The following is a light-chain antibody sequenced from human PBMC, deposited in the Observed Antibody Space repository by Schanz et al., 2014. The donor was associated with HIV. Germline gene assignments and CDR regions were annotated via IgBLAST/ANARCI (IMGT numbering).Light chain of an antibody. CDR1: QTISTF. V-gene: IGKV1-39*01. Sequence: IQMTQSPSSLSASVGDSVTVTCRASQTISTFLNWYQQKPGTAPNLLIYAASRLQTGVPSRFSGSGSGKEFTLTISSLQPEDSATYYCQQYHNYVSFGGGTKVDIK. CDR2: AAS. CDR3: QQYHNYVS. J-gene: IGKJ4*01.